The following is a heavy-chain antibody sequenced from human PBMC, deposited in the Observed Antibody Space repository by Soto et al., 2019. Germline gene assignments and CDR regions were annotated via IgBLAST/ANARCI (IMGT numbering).Heavy chain of an antibody. CDR1: GFTFSSYA. V-gene: IGHV3-30-3*01. D-gene: IGHD3-16*01. CDR3: ARDYEGDYFDS. Sequence: HPGGSLRLSCAASGFTFSSYAMHWVRQAPGKGLEWVAVISYDGSNKYYADSVKGRFTISRDNSKNTLYLQMNSLRAEDTAVYYCARDYEGDYFDSWGQGTLVTVSS. J-gene: IGHJ4*02. CDR2: ISYDGSNK.